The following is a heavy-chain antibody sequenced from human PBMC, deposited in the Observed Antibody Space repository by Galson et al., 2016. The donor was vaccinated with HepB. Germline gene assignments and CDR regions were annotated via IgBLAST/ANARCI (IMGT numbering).Heavy chain of an antibody. CDR2: IYDSGST. V-gene: IGHV4-30-2*01. CDR1: GGSISSGDNS. CDR3: AREGGFGDPYYFDY. J-gene: IGHJ4*02. Sequence: TLSLTCAVSGGSISSGDNSWSWIRQPPGKGLEWIGYIYDSGSTFYNPSLRGRVTISVDRSNNQFSLKLTSVTAADTAVYYCAREGGFGDPYYFDYWGRGTLVTVSS. D-gene: IGHD3-10*01.